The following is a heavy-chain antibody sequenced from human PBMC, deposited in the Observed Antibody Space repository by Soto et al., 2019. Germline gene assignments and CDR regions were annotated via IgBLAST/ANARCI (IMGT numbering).Heavy chain of an antibody. D-gene: IGHD2-15*01. CDR1: GFTFRSYT. Sequence: GGSLRLSCVGSGFTFRSYTMNWVRQAPGKGLEWVSGIRGFSPYTFYADSAKGRFTISRDNAKNSLYLQMNSLRAEDTAVYYCARDRGYDAHDYYYNAMDVWGQGTTVTVSS. CDR2: IRGFSPYT. J-gene: IGHJ6*02. V-gene: IGHV3-21*01. CDR3: ARDRGYDAHDYYYNAMDV.